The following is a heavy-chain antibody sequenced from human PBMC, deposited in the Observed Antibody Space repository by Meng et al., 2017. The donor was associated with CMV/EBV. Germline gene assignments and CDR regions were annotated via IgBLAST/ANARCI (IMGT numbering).Heavy chain of an antibody. CDR2: IYHSGST. CDR3: AREQYYYDSSGYYYLGGKDY. Sequence: GSLRLSCTVSGGSISSYYWSWIRQPPGKGLEWIGYIYHSGSTNYNPSLKSRVTISVDTSKNQFSLKLSSVTAADTAVYYCAREQYYYDSSGYYYLGGKDYWGQGTLVTVS. D-gene: IGHD3-22*01. J-gene: IGHJ4*02. CDR1: GGSISSYY. V-gene: IGHV4-59*01.